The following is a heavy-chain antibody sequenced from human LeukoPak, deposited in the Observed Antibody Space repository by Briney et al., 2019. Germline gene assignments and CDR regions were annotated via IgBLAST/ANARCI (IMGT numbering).Heavy chain of an antibody. V-gene: IGHV3-53*01. CDR2: IYSGGST. CDR1: GFTVSSNY. J-gene: IGHJ4*02. Sequence: GGSLRLSCAASGFTVSSNYMSWVRQAPGKGLEWVSTIYSGGSTYYADSVKGRFTISRDNSKNTLYLQMNSLRGEDTAVYYCAKDFRAAAGMSDYWGQGTLVTVSS. D-gene: IGHD6-13*01. CDR3: AKDFRAAAGMSDY.